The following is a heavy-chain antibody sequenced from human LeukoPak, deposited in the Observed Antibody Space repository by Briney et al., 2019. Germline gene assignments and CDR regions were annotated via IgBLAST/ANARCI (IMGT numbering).Heavy chain of an antibody. CDR3: ARVGRGDHRWGSYSSDY. D-gene: IGHD3-16*01. CDR2: ISSSGNT. V-gene: IGHV4-59*01. Sequence: PSETLSLTCIVSGDSISTYYWSWIRQPPGKGPDSIGDISSSGNTNHNPSLKSRVTISVDTSKHQFSLKLTSVTAADTAVYYCARVGRGDHRWGSYSSDYWGQGTLVTVSS. CDR1: GDSISTYY. J-gene: IGHJ4*02.